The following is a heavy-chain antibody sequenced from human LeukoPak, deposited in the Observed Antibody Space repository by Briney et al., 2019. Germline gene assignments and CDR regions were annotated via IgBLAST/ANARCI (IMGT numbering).Heavy chain of an antibody. CDR3: ARGWLLNDYYYYYIDV. V-gene: IGHV1-69*05. D-gene: IGHD3-22*01. CDR1: GGTFTSYA. J-gene: IGHJ6*03. CDR2: IIPIFGTA. Sequence: SVKVSCKASGGTFTSYAISWVRQAPGQGLEWMGGIIPIFGTANYAQKCQGRVTITTDESTSTAYMEMSSLRSEDTAVYYCARGWLLNDYYYYYIDVWGKGTTVTVSS.